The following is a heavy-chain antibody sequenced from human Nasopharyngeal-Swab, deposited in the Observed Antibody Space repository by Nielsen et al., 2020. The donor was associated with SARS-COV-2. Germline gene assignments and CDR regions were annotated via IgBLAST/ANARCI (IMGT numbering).Heavy chain of an antibody. Sequence: GESLKISCAASGFTFSSYWMSWVRPAPGKGLEWVANIKQDGSEKYYVDSVKGRFTISRDNSKNTLYLQMNSLRAEDTAVYYCARDRSGWYLDYWGQGTLVTVSS. CDR1: GFTFSSYW. J-gene: IGHJ4*02. D-gene: IGHD6-19*01. CDR2: IKQDGSEK. V-gene: IGHV3-7*01. CDR3: ARDRSGWYLDY.